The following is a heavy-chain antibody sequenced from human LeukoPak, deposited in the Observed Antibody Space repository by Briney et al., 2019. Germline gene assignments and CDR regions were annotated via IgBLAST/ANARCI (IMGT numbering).Heavy chain of an antibody. Sequence: GGSLRLSCAGSGFNFSSFVMTWVRQAPGKGLEWVSSISASGRSTYYADSVKGRFTISRDNSKNTLYLQVNSLRAEGTAVYHCAKKSPIFGVVIPLFDYWGQGTLVSVSS. V-gene: IGHV3-23*01. CDR1: GFNFSSFV. CDR2: ISASGRST. J-gene: IGHJ4*02. CDR3: AKKSPIFGVVIPLFDY. D-gene: IGHD3-3*01.